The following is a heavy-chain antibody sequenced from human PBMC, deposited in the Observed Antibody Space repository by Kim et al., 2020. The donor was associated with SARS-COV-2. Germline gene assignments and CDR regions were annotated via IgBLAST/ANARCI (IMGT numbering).Heavy chain of an antibody. CDR3: ARYQDDYVWGSYRTFDY. Sequence: GGSLRLSCAASGFTFSSYAMHWVRQAPGKGLEWVAVISYDGSNKYYADSVKGRFTISRDNSKNTLYLQMNSLRAEDTAVYYCARYQDDYVWGSYRTFDY. D-gene: IGHD3-16*02. CDR2: ISYDGSNK. V-gene: IGHV3-30*04. J-gene: IGHJ4*01. CDR1: GFTFSSYA.